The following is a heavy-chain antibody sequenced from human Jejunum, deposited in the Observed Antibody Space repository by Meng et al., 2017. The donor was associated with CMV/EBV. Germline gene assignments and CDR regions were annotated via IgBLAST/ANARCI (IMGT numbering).Heavy chain of an antibody. CDR2: ISTYTGDT. J-gene: IGHJ4*02. V-gene: IGHV1-18*01. Sequence: KASGYTFTSYDISWVRQAPGQGLEWMGWISTYTGDTNYAPNLQGRVTMTTDTSTSTAYMELRGLRSDDTAVYFCARGLIAALFDYWGQGTRVTVSS. CDR1: GYTFTSYD. CDR3: ARGLIAALFDY. D-gene: IGHD6-25*01.